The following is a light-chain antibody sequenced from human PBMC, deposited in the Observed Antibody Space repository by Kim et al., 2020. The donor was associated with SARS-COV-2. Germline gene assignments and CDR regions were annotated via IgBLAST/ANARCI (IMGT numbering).Light chain of an antibody. V-gene: IGKV1-39*01. J-gene: IGKJ1*01. CDR2: DAS. CDR1: QNINNY. Sequence: DIQMTQSPSSLSASVGDRVTITCRASQNINNYLNWFQQKPGKAPRLLISDASNLRSGVPSRFSGSGSGTDFSLTISSLQPADFATYYCQQSYSTSWTFGQGAKGDIK. CDR3: QQSYSTSWT.